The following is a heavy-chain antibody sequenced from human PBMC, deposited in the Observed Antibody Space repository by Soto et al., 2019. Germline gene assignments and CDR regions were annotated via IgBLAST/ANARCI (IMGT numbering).Heavy chain of an antibody. CDR2: IYYSGST. D-gene: IGHD4-17*01. J-gene: IGHJ2*01. CDR3: ARETKDDYGATYWYFDL. V-gene: IGHV4-31*03. Sequence: QVQLQESGPGLVKPSQTLSLTCTVSGGSISSGGYYWSWIRQHPGKGLEWIGYIYYSGSTYYHPSLKSRVTISVNTSKNQFYLKLRSVTAADTAVYYCARETKDDYGATYWYFDLRGRGTLVTVSS. CDR1: GGSISSGGYY.